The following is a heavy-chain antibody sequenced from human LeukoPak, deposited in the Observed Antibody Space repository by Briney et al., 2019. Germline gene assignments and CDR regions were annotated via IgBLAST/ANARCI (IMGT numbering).Heavy chain of an antibody. J-gene: IGHJ4*02. CDR1: GFTFSSYS. D-gene: IGHD6-13*01. V-gene: IGHV3-48*01. CDR3: AKAFGSSWSLFHY. Sequence: RGSLRLSCAASGFTFSSYSMNWVRQAPGKGLEWVSYISTSSDTIYYADSVKGRFTISRDNSKNTLYLQMNSLRAEDTATFYCAKAFGSSWSLFHYWGQGTLVTVSS. CDR2: ISTSSDTI.